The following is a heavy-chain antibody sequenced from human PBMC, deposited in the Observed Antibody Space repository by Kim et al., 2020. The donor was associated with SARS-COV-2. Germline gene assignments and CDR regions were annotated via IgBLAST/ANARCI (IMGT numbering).Heavy chain of an antibody. Sequence: ASVKVSCKASGYTFTSYAMHWVRQAPGQRLEWMGWINAGNGNTKYSQKFQGRVTITRDTSASTAYMELSSLRSEDTAVYYCARANPFYGPRDYYYYGMDVWGQGTTVTVSS. V-gene: IGHV1-3*01. CDR2: INAGNGNT. D-gene: IGHD3-16*01. J-gene: IGHJ6*02. CDR1: GYTFTSYA. CDR3: ARANPFYGPRDYYYYGMDV.